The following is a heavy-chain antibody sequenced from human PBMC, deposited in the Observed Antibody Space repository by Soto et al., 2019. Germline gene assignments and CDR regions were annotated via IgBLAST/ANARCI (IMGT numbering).Heavy chain of an antibody. Sequence: GGSLRLSCAASGFTFSSYWMSLVRQAPGKGLECVSNIKQDGSEKYYVDSVKGRFTISRDNAKNSLYLQMNSLRAEDTAVYYCARDRRIWTGYYTFDYYYYRMDVSAQGTTVTVSS. J-gene: IGHJ6*02. V-gene: IGHV3-7*01. CDR3: ARDRRIWTGYYTFDYYYYRMDV. D-gene: IGHD3-3*01. CDR2: IKQDGSEK. CDR1: GFTFSSYW.